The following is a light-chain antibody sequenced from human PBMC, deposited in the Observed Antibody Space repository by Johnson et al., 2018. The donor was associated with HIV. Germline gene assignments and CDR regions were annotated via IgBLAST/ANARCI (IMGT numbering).Light chain of an antibody. CDR3: GTWDSRLGNYV. CDR2: ENN. Sequence: QSVLTQPPSVSAAPGQKVTISCSGSSSNIGNNYVSWYQQLPETAPKLLIYENNKRPSGIPDRFSGSKSGTSATLRITGLQTGDEADYYCGTWDSRLGNYVFGTGTKITVL. J-gene: IGLJ1*01. CDR1: SSNIGNNY. V-gene: IGLV1-51*02.